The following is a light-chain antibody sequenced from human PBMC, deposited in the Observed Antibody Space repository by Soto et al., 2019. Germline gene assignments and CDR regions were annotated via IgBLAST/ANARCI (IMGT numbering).Light chain of an antibody. Sequence: QSALTQPASVSGSPGQSITISCTGTSSDVGGYNYVSWYQQHPGEAPKLMIYEVSDRPSGVSNRFSGSKSGITASLTISGLHTEDEADYYCSSYTSSSTRVVFGGGTKLTVL. CDR3: SSYTSSSTRVV. CDR2: EVS. J-gene: IGLJ2*01. CDR1: SSDVGGYNY. V-gene: IGLV2-14*01.